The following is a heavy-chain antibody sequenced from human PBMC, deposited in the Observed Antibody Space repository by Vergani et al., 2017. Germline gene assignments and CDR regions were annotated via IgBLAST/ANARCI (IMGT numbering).Heavy chain of an antibody. CDR3: ARANYYDSSGYYSRVYYFDY. D-gene: IGHD3-22*01. CDR2: IYYSGST. V-gene: IGHV4-59*01. Sequence: QVQLQESGPGLVKPSETLSLTCTVSGGSISSYYWSWIRQPPGKGLEWIGYIYYSGSTNYNPSLKSRVTISVDTSKNQLSLKLSSVPAADTAVYYCARANYYDSSGYYSRVYYFDYWGQGTLVTGSS. CDR1: GGSISSYY. J-gene: IGHJ4*02.